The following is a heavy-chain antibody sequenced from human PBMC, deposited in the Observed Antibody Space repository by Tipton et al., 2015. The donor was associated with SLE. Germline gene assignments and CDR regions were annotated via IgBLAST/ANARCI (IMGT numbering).Heavy chain of an antibody. D-gene: IGHD6-25*01. J-gene: IGHJ4*02. CDR3: ARDGDGSDF. CDR1: GASLSSGDDF. Sequence: PSLTCTVSGASLSSGDDFWSWIRQSAGKGLEWIGRIHTTGSTHYNPSLQSRVSMSIDTSKNQFSLRRRSLTAADTAIYYCARDGDGSDFWGQGTLVTVS. CDR2: IHTTGST. V-gene: IGHV4-61*02.